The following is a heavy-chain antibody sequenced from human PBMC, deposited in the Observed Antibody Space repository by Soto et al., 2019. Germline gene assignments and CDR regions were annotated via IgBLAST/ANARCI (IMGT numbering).Heavy chain of an antibody. D-gene: IGHD1-1*01. CDR1: GFTFSAYG. CDR3: ARSIAPKVTRLNDA. V-gene: IGHV3-30-3*01. Sequence: GGSLRLSCAASGFTFSAYGLHWVRQAPGKGLEWVALISYDGTDKTYADSVKGRFTISRDNSQNTLSLQMNSLGPEDTAVYYCARSIAPKVTRLNDAWSQGTGVTVSS. CDR2: ISYDGTDK. J-gene: IGHJ5*01.